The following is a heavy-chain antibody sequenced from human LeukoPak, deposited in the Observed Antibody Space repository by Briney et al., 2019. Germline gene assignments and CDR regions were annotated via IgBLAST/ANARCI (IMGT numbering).Heavy chain of an antibody. CDR1: GFTFSSYW. D-gene: IGHD3-3*01. Sequence: GGSLRLSCAASGFTFSSYWMSWVRQAPGKGLEWVANIKQDGSEEYYVDSVKGRFTISRDNAKNSLYLQMNSLRAEDTAVYYCARGFYDFWSGYFFDYWGQGTLVTVSS. V-gene: IGHV3-7*01. CDR2: IKQDGSEE. CDR3: ARGFYDFWSGYFFDY. J-gene: IGHJ4*02.